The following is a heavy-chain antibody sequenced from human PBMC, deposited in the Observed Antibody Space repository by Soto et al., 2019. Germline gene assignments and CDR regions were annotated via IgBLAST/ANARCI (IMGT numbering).Heavy chain of an antibody. Sequence: QVQLQESGPGLVKPSQTLSLTCTVSGGSISSGGYYWSWIRQHPGKGLEWIGYIYYSGSTYYNPYLKSRVTIAVDTSKNQFALKRSAVTAADTAVYYCARDGGQLVLDYWGQGTLVTVSS. CDR2: IYYSGST. CDR3: ARDGGQLVLDY. D-gene: IGHD6-13*01. V-gene: IGHV4-31*03. J-gene: IGHJ4*02. CDR1: GGSISSGGYY.